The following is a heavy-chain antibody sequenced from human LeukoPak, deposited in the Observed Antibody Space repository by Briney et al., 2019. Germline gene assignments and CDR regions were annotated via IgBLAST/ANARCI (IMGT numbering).Heavy chain of an antibody. CDR3: AKDLSYTSGASDH. J-gene: IGHJ4*02. Sequence: GGSLRLSCAASGFTFSAFAMTWVRQGPGKGLEWVSTITDDGYNTYSADSVKGRITFSRDNSKNTLSLQLRSLRAEDTAVYYCAKDLSYTSGASDHWGQGTLVTVSS. CDR2: ITDDGYNT. CDR1: GFTFSAFA. D-gene: IGHD6-19*01. V-gene: IGHV3-23*01.